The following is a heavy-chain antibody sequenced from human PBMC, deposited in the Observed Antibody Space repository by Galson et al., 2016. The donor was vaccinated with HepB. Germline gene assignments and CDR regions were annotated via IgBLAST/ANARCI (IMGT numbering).Heavy chain of an antibody. V-gene: IGHV1-69*06. CDR3: ARVVMISGVVLASGYFDY. J-gene: IGHJ4*02. D-gene: IGHD3-3*01. CDR1: GGTFSSYA. Sequence: SVKVSCKASGGTFSSYAISWVRQAPGQGLEWMGGIIPIFDTANYAHKFQGRVTITADKSTSTAYMELSNLRSEDTALYYCARVVMISGVVLASGYFDYWGQGTLVTVSS. CDR2: IIPIFDTA.